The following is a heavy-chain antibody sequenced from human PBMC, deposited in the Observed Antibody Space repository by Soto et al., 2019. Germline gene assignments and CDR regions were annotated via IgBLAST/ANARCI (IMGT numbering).Heavy chain of an antibody. CDR2: ISYDGSNK. Sequence: GGSLRLSCAASGFTFSNYGMHWVRQAPGKGLEWVAVISYDGSNKYYADSVKGRFTISRDSSKNTLYLQMNSLRAEDTAVYYCAKISPTYYDFWSGYTYFDYWGQGTLVTVSS. D-gene: IGHD3-3*01. J-gene: IGHJ4*02. CDR1: GFTFSNYG. CDR3: AKISPTYYDFWSGYTYFDY. V-gene: IGHV3-30*18.